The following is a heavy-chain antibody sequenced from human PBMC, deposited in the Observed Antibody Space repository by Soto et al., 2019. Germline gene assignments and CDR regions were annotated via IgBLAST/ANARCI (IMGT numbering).Heavy chain of an antibody. CDR3: ARDPSEGEMGTILDY. CDR1: GFTFSSYG. Sequence: QVQLVESGGGVVQPGRSLRLSCAASGFTFSSYGMHWVRQAPGKGLEWVAVIWYDGSNKYYADSVKGRFTISRDNSKNTLYLQMNSLRAEDTAVYYCARDPSEGEMGTILDYWGQGTLVTVSS. V-gene: IGHV3-33*01. D-gene: IGHD1-1*01. J-gene: IGHJ4*02. CDR2: IWYDGSNK.